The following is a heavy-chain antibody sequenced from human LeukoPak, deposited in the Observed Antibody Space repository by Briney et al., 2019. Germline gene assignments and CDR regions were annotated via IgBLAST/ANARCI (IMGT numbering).Heavy chain of an antibody. Sequence: SETLSLTCTVSGGSISSYYWSWIRQPPGKGLEWIGYIYYSGSTNYNPSLKSRVTISVDTSKNQFSLKLSSVTAADTAVYYCARSQRIMITLGGVIVMNYFDYWGQGTLVTVSS. J-gene: IGHJ4*02. CDR3: ARSQRIMITLGGVIVMNYFDY. V-gene: IGHV4-59*08. D-gene: IGHD3-16*02. CDR2: IYYSGST. CDR1: GGSISSYY.